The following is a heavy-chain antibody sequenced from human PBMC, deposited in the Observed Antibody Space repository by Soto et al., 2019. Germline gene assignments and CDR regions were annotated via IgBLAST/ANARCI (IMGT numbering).Heavy chain of an antibody. CDR1: GFTFSDYY. Sequence: QVQLVESGGGLVKPGGFLRLSCAASGFTFSDYYMSWIRQAPGKGLEWVSYISSSSSDTNYADSVRGRFTISRDNARTSLYLQMNGLRAEDTAVYYCVRDIARVTDTYYYDYWGQGTLVTVSS. V-gene: IGHV3-11*06. D-gene: IGHD2-2*02. CDR2: ISSSSSDT. J-gene: IGHJ4*02. CDR3: VRDIARVTDTYYYDY.